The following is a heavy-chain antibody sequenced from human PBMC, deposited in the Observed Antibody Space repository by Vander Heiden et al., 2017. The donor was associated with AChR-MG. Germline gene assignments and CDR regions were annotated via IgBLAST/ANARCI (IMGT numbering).Heavy chain of an antibody. CDR3: AKSLEYNGDDPAGPIAD. Sequence: QVQLVQSGPEVKKPGASVRVACKASGYTFTMFGINWVRQAPGQGLEWMGWISAYNDNTNYAQNCQGRVIMTTDRATSTADMELPSLRSEETAIYYCAKSLEYNGDDPAGPIADWGQGTLVIVSS. CDR1: GYTFTMFG. D-gene: IGHD1-20*01. CDR2: ISAYNDNT. V-gene: IGHV1-18*01. J-gene: IGHJ4*01.